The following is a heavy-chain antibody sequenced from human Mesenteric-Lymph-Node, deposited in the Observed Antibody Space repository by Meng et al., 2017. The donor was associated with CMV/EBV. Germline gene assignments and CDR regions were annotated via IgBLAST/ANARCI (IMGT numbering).Heavy chain of an antibody. CDR3: ARDRYGLDY. Sequence: SETLSLTCPVYGGSFSGYYWSWIRQPPGKGLEWIGYIYYSGSTNYNPSLKSRVTISVDTSKNQSSLKLSSVTAADTAVYYCARDRYGLDYWGQGTLVTVSS. CDR2: IYYSGST. V-gene: IGHV4-59*01. CDR1: GGSFSGYY. J-gene: IGHJ4*02. D-gene: IGHD3-10*01.